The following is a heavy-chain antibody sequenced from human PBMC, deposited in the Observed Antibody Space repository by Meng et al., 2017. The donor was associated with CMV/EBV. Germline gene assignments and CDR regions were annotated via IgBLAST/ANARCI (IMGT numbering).Heavy chain of an antibody. CDR3: ARGGPGIVVVPAASDY. J-gene: IGHJ4*02. CDR1: GFTLSGYE. Sequence: GESLKISCAASGFTLSGYEMNWVRQAPGKGLEWVSYISSSGSTIYYADSVKGRFTISRDNAKNSLYLQMNSLRAEDTAVYYCARGGPGIVVVPAASDYWGQGTLVTVSS. V-gene: IGHV3-48*03. CDR2: ISSSGSTI. D-gene: IGHD2-2*01.